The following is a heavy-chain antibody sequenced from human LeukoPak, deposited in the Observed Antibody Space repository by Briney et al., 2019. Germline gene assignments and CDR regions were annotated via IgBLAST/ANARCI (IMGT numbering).Heavy chain of an antibody. CDR1: GFTFSSYG. Sequence: GGSLRLSCAASGFTFSSYGMHWVRQAPGKGLEWVAVIWYDGSNKYYADSVKGRFTISRDNSKNTLYLQMNSLRAEDTAVYYCAKDRGITMIVVVFVFDYWGQGTLVTVSS. CDR2: IWYDGSNK. CDR3: AKDRGITMIVVVFVFDY. D-gene: IGHD3-22*01. J-gene: IGHJ4*02. V-gene: IGHV3-33*06.